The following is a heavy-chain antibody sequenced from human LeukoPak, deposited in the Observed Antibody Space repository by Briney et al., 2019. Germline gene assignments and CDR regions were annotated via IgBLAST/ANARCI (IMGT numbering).Heavy chain of an antibody. D-gene: IGHD1-1*01. Sequence: GGSLRLSCAASGFTFSSYAMIWVRQAPGKGLEWVSVVSGNGDTTYFADSVKGRFTISRDNSRNTVYLQMNSLRGDDTAVYYCVKDVNWSTYWGQGTLVTVSS. CDR2: VSGNGDTT. V-gene: IGHV3-23*01. J-gene: IGHJ4*02. CDR3: VKDVNWSTY. CDR1: GFTFSSYA.